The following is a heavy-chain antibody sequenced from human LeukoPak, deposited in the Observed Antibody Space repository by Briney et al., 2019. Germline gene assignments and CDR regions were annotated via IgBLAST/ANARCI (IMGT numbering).Heavy chain of an antibody. D-gene: IGHD3-22*01. CDR2: ISSSGSTI. V-gene: IGHV3-11*01. CDR3: ARECYDSSGYRFDY. CDR1: GFTFSDYY. Sequence: GGSLRLSCAASGFTFSDYYMSWIGQAPGKGLEGVSYISSSGSTIYYADSVKGRFTISRDNAKNSLYLQMNSLRAEDTAVYYCARECYDSSGYRFDYWGQGTLVTVSS. J-gene: IGHJ4*02.